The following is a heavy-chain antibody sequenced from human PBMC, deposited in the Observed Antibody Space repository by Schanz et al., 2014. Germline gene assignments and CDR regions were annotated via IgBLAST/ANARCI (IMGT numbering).Heavy chain of an antibody. CDR2: ITDSGGST. Sequence: ESGGGLIQPGGSLRLSCAASGFTVTSYYMSWVRQAPGKGLEWVSVITDSGGSTYYADSVKGRFTISRDNSKNTLYLQMNSLRDEDTAMYYCARRVPYSFGLDVWGQGATVTVSS. CDR1: GFTVTSYY. J-gene: IGHJ6*02. D-gene: IGHD1-1*01. CDR3: ARRVPYSFGLDV. V-gene: IGHV3-53*01.